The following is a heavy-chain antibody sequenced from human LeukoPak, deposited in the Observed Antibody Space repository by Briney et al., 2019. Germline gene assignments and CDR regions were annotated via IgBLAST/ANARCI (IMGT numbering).Heavy chain of an antibody. Sequence: GGSLRLSCAASGFSFSNYSMNWVRQAPGKGLEWISYISSSGNTLHYADSVKGRFTISRDNAKNSLSLQMNSLRDEDTALYYCARDRYCRGGNCYSGFDPWGQGTLVTVSS. V-gene: IGHV3-48*02. D-gene: IGHD2-21*01. J-gene: IGHJ5*02. CDR2: ISSSGNTL. CDR3: ARDRYCRGGNCYSGFDP. CDR1: GFSFSNYS.